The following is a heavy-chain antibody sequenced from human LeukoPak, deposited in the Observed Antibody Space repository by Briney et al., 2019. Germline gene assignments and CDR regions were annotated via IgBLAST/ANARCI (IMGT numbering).Heavy chain of an antibody. CDR3: ARHLSGGIAADYYFDY. D-gene: IGHD6-13*01. CDR1: GGSISSYY. Sequence: SETLSLTCTVSGGSISSYYWSWIRQPPGKGLEWIGYIYYSGSTNYNPSLKSRVTISVDTSENQFSLKLSSVTAADTAVYYCARHLSGGIAADYYFDYWGQGTLVTVSS. V-gene: IGHV4-59*12. CDR2: IYYSGST. J-gene: IGHJ4*02.